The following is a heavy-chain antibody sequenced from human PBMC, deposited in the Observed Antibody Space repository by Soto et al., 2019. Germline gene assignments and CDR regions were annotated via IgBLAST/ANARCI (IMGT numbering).Heavy chain of an antibody. J-gene: IGHJ5*02. Sequence: QVQLQQWGAGLLKPSETLSLTCAVYGGSFSGYYWSWIRQPPGKGLEWIGEINHSGSTNYNPSLKSRVTISVDTSKNQFSLKLSSVTAADTAVYYCARGAWDIVVVPALNWFDPWGQGTLVTVSS. CDR1: GGSFSGYY. V-gene: IGHV4-34*01. CDR3: ARGAWDIVVVPALNWFDP. D-gene: IGHD2-2*01. CDR2: INHSGST.